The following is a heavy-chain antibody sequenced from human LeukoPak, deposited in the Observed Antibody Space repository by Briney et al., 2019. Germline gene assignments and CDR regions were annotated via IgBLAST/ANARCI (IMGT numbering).Heavy chain of an antibody. CDR2: INGNGDST. Sequence: PGGSLRLSCVGSGFTFTTYWMSWVRQAPGKGLEWVSAINGNGDSTYYADSVKGRFTISRDNSKNTLYLQVNSLRAEDTAVYYCAKGPLTRFDYWGQGTLVTVSS. CDR1: GFTFTTYW. CDR3: AKGPLTRFDY. J-gene: IGHJ4*02. V-gene: IGHV3-23*01. D-gene: IGHD4/OR15-4a*01.